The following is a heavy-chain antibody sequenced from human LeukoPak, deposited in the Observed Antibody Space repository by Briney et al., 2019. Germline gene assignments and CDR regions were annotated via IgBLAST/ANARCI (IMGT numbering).Heavy chain of an antibody. Sequence: GGSLRLSCAASGFTFSSYWMSWVRQAPGKGLEWVANIKQDGSEKYYVDSVKGRFTISRDNAKNSLYLQMNSLRAEDTAVYFFPRGTGIRYSRIAYYFDYWGQGTLVTVSS. CDR2: IKQDGSEK. J-gene: IGHJ4*02. V-gene: IGHV3-7*01. D-gene: IGHD3-9*01. CDR3: PRGTGIRYSRIAYYFDY. CDR1: GFTFSSYW.